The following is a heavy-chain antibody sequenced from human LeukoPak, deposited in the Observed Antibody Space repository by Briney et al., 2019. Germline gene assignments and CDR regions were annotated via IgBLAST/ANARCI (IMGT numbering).Heavy chain of an antibody. V-gene: IGHV3-30*03. CDR1: GFTFSSYG. J-gene: IGHJ4*02. CDR2: ISYDGSNK. CDR3: HYDSSGYSSPLFDY. D-gene: IGHD3-22*01. Sequence: GGSLRLSCAASGFTFSSYGMHWVRQAPGKGLEWVAVISYDGSNKCYADSVKGRFTISRDNSKNTLYLRMNSLRAEDTAVYYCHYDSSGYSSPLFDYWGQGTLVTVSS.